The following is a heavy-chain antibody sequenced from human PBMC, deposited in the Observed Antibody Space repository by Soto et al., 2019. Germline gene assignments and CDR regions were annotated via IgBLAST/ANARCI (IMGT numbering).Heavy chain of an antibody. Sequence: GGSLRLSGAASRFTFSNAWMSWVRQAPGKGLEWVGRIKSKTDGGTTDYAAPVKGRFTISRDDSKNTLYLQMNSLKTEDTAVYYCTSSPMYYDFWSGYYFDYWGQGTLVTVSS. J-gene: IGHJ4*02. CDR2: IKSKTDGGTT. CDR1: RFTFSNAW. V-gene: IGHV3-15*01. D-gene: IGHD3-3*01. CDR3: TSSPMYYDFWSGYYFDY.